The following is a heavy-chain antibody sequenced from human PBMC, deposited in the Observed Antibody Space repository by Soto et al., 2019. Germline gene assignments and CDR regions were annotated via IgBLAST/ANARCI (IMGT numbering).Heavy chain of an antibody. V-gene: IGHV4-61*01. CDR3: ARYTVPAAIHVFYYYSGMDV. J-gene: IGHJ6*02. D-gene: IGHD2-2*02. Sequence: SDTLSLTCTVSGGSVSSVSYYWIWILQPPVKALEWIGYIYYSGSTNDNPSLKSRVPISVATSKNQFSPKLSSVTAADTAVYYCARYTVPAAIHVFYYYSGMDVWGQGTKVTVS. CDR2: IYYSGST. CDR1: GGSVSSVSYY.